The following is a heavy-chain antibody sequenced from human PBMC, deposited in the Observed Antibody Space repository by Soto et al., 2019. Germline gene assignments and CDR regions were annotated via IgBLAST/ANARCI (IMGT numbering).Heavy chain of an antibody. V-gene: IGHV3-30*04. CDR1: GFTFSNYA. J-gene: IGHJ3*02. CDR3: ATEGAAAAGNDAFDI. Sequence: QVQLVESGGGVVQPGRSLRLSCAASGFTFSNYAMHWVRQAPGKGLEWVAFISYDGRDKYYADSVKGRFTISRDNSKNTLFLQMNSLRVEDTAVYYCATEGAAAAGNDAFDIWGQGTMVPVSS. D-gene: IGHD6-13*01. CDR2: ISYDGRDK.